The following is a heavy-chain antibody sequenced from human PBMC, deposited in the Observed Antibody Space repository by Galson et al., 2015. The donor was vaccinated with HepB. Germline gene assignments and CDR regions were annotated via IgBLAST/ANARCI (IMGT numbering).Heavy chain of an antibody. D-gene: IGHD2/OR15-2a*01. V-gene: IGHV1-2*02. CDR2: INPTTGGT. CDR3: ARDMEDEYYYYYYMDV. CDR1: GFTFIDYY. Sequence: SVKVSCKASGFTFIDYYMHWVRQAPGQGLEWMGWINPTTGGTKYAQKFQGRVTMTRDTSISTAYMELNRLRSDDTAVYYCARDMEDEYYYYYYMDVWGKGTTVTVS. J-gene: IGHJ6*03.